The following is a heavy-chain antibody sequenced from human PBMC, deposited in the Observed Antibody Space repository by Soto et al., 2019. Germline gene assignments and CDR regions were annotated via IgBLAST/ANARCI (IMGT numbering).Heavy chain of an antibody. CDR3: ATGGTTGSPDAFDI. CDR2: FDPEDGET. CDR1: GYTLAELS. D-gene: IGHD1-1*01. V-gene: IGHV1-24*01. Sequence: KVCCKVSGYTLAELSMHWVRQANGKGLEWMGGFDPEDGETIYAQKFQGRVTMTEDTSTDTAYMELSSLRSEDTAVYYRATGGTTGSPDAFDIWGQGTMVTVSS. J-gene: IGHJ3*02.